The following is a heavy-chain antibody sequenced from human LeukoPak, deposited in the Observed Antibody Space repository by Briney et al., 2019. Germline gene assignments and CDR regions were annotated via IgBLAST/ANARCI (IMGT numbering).Heavy chain of an antibody. V-gene: IGHV1-18*01. CDR2: ITPYNGNT. CDR3: AREAAAGVYFEY. Sequence: RWASVKDSCKVSGYTLTELSMHWVRQAPGKGLEWMGWITPYNGNTNYAHNLRDRVTMTTDTSTTTAYLELRSLTSDDTAIYYCAREAAAGVYFEYWGQGTLVTVSS. J-gene: IGHJ4*02. CDR1: GYTLTELS. D-gene: IGHD6-13*01.